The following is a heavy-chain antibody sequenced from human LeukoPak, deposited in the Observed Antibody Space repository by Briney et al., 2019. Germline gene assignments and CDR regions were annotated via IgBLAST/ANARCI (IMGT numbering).Heavy chain of an antibody. V-gene: IGHV1-2*02. D-gene: IGHD6-19*01. CDR3: ARAPIIPGIAVAGADY. CDR2: INPNSGGT. CDR1: GYTFTGYY. J-gene: IGHJ4*02. Sequence: GAPVKVSCKASGYTFTGYYMHWVRQAPGQGLEWMGWINPNSGGTNYAQKFQGRVTMTRDTSISTAYMELSRLRSDDTAVYYCARAPIIPGIAVAGADYWGQGTLVTVSS.